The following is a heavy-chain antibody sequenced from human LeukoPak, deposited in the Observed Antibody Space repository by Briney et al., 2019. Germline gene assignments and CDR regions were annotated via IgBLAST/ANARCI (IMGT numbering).Heavy chain of an antibody. D-gene: IGHD3-22*01. CDR3: AKDSDYYHSSGYYYAYFQH. J-gene: IGHJ1*01. CDR1: GLTFSIYS. CDR2: ISSSSSTI. Sequence: GDPLRLPCALCGLTFSIYSMHCARHATGRAREDVSYISSSSSTIYYADSVKGRFTISRDNAKNSLYLQMNSLRDEDTAVYYCAKDSDYYHSSGYYYAYFQHWGQGTLVTVSS. V-gene: IGHV3-48*02.